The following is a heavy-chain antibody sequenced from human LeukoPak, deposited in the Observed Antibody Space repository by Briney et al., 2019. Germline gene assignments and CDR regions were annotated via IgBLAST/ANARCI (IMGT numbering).Heavy chain of an antibody. CDR2: ISSSSSTI. D-gene: IGHD6-19*01. CDR1: GFTFSSYS. CDR3: ARGGQWLRRDYFDY. Sequence: PGGSLRLSCAASGFTFSSYSMNWVRQAPGKGLEWVSYISSSSSTIYYADSVKGRFTISRDNAKNSLYLQMNSLRAEDTAVYYCARGGQWLRRDYFDYWGQGTLVTVSS. J-gene: IGHJ4*02. V-gene: IGHV3-48*04.